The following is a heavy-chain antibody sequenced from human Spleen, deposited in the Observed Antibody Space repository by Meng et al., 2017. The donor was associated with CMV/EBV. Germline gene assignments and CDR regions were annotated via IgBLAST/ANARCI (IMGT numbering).Heavy chain of an antibody. CDR3: ARDGYSNYLYYYYGMDV. Sequence: GGSLRLSCAASGFTFSSYWMHWVRQAPGKGLVWVSRINSDGSSTSYADSVKGRFTISRDNAKNSLYLQMNSLRAEDTAVYYCARDGYSNYLYYYYGMDVWGQGTTVTVSS. CDR2: INSDGSST. CDR1: GFTFSSYW. D-gene: IGHD4-11*01. J-gene: IGHJ6*02. V-gene: IGHV3-74*01.